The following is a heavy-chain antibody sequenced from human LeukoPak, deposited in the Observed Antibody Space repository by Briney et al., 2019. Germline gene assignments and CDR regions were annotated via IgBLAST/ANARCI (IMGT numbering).Heavy chain of an antibody. CDR2: ISSSSSYI. V-gene: IGHV3-21*01. D-gene: IGHD6-19*01. J-gene: IGHJ4*02. CDR1: GFTFSGYS. Sequence: GGSLRLSCAASGFTFSGYSMNWVRQAPGKGLEWVSSISSSSSYIYYADSVKGRFTISRDNAKNSLYLQMNSLRAEDTAVYYCARVGAVAGDYWGQGTLVTVSS. CDR3: ARVGAVAGDY.